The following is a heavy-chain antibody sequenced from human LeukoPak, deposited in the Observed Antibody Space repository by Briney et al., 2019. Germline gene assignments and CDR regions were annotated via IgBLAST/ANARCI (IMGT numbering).Heavy chain of an antibody. CDR1: GGSISSGSYY. D-gene: IGHD6-19*01. CDR2: IYTSGST. CDR3: ATEQWLVTVL. J-gene: IGHJ4*02. V-gene: IGHV4-61*02. Sequence: PSETLSLTCTVYGGSISSGSYYWSWIRQPAGKGLEWIGRIYTSGSTNYNPSLKSRVTISVDTSKNQFSLKLSSVTAADTAVYYCATEQWLVTVLWGQGTLVTVSS.